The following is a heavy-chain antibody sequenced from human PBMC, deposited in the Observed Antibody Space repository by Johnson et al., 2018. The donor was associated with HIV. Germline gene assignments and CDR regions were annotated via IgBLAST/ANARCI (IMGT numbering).Heavy chain of an antibody. V-gene: IGHV3-30*02. CDR2: IRYDGSLK. D-gene: IGHD1-26*01. CDR1: GFTFSSYA. J-gene: IGHJ3*02. CDR3: ARDHSGSYYPDAFDI. Sequence: VQLVESGGGVVQPGGSLRLSCAASGFTFSSYAMSWVRQAPGNGLEWVAFIRYDGSLKYLADSVKGRFTISRDNAKNSLYLQMNSLRAEDTAVYYCARDHSGSYYPDAFDIWGQGTMVTVSS.